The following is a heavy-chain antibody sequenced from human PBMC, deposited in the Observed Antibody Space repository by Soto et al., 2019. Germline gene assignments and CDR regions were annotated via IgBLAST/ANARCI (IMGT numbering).Heavy chain of an antibody. CDR1: GFTFSSYD. CDR2: ISGSGGST. V-gene: IGHV3-23*01. Sequence: GGSLRLSCAASGFTFSSYDMSWVRQAPGKGLEWVSAISGSGGSTYYADSVKGRFTISRGNSKNTLYLQMNSLRAEDTAVYYCASHCSGYCTNGVCPPGRYYYGMDFWGQGTTGTVPS. J-gene: IGHJ6*02. CDR3: ASHCSGYCTNGVCPPGRYYYGMDF. D-gene: IGHD2-8*01.